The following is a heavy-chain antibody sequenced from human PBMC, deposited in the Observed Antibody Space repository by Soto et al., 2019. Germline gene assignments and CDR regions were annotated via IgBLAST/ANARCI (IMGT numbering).Heavy chain of an antibody. CDR2: TYYNGRT. CDR1: GGAITSSSYF. V-gene: IGHV4-61*01. CDR3: ARMSRTVNY. J-gene: IGHJ4*02. Sequence: SETLSLTCTVSGGAITSSSYFWSWIRQSPGRGLEYIGYTYYNGRTNYNPSLQSRVAISVDTSTSKFSLNLTSVTAGDTVVYYCARMSRTVNYWGQGTPVTVSS. D-gene: IGHD4-17*01.